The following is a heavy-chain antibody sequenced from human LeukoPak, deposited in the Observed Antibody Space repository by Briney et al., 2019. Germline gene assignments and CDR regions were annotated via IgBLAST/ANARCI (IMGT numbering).Heavy chain of an antibody. V-gene: IGHV1-18*01. J-gene: IGHJ4*02. CDR3: ARDYSSGWPNFVY. CDR1: GYTFTSYG. CDR2: VSTYNGNT. D-gene: IGHD6-19*01. Sequence: ASVKVSCKASGYTFTSYGISWVRQAPGQGLEWMGWVSTYNGNTNYAHNLQGRVTMTTDTSTSTAYMELRSLRSDDTVVYYCARDYSSGWPNFVYWGQGTLVTVSS.